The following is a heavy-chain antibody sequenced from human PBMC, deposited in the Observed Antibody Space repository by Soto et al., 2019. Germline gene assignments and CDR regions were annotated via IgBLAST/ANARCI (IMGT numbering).Heavy chain of an antibody. CDR3: ARDISRWTEYSSGWPYYYYGMDV. V-gene: IGHV4-30-4*01. CDR1: GGSISSGDYY. CDR2: IYYSGST. D-gene: IGHD6-19*01. J-gene: IGHJ6*02. Sequence: PSETLSLTCTVSGGSISSGDYYWSWIRQPPGKGLEWIGYIYYSGSTYYNPSLKSRVTISVDTSKNQFSLKLSSVTAADTAVYYCARDISRWTEYSSGWPYYYYGMDVWGQGTTVTVSS.